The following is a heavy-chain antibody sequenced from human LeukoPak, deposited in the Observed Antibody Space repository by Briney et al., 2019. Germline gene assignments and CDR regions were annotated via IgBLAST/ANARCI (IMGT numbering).Heavy chain of an antibody. CDR3: ASAGYSSSWYSYYYYMDV. V-gene: IGHV3-48*03. CDR1: GFTFSSYE. CDR2: ISSSGSTI. D-gene: IGHD6-13*01. Sequence: GGSLRLSCAASGFTFSSYEMNWVRQAPGKGLEWVSYISSSGSTIYYADSVKGRFIISRDNAKNSLYLQMNSLRAEDTAVYYCASAGYSSSWYSYYYYMDVWGKGTTVTISS. J-gene: IGHJ6*03.